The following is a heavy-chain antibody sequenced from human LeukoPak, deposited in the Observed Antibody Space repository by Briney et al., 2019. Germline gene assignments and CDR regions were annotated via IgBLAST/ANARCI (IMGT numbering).Heavy chain of an antibody. CDR1: GYTFTSYA. CDR3: ARVYLGIYYDGSPSPFDY. Sequence: ASVKVSCKASGYTFTSYAIIWVRQAPGQGLEWMGWISGYNGNTESSQSLQDRVIMTTDTSTRTAYMELRSLRPDDTAVYYCARVYLGIYYDGSPSPFDYWGQGTLVTVSS. J-gene: IGHJ4*02. V-gene: IGHV1-18*01. D-gene: IGHD3-22*01. CDR2: ISGYNGNT.